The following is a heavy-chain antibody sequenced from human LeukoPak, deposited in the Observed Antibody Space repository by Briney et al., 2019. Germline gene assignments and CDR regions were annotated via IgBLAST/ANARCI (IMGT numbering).Heavy chain of an antibody. CDR1: GFTISSNS. CDR2: ITPSSNT. D-gene: IGHD1-1*01. J-gene: IGHJ4*02. V-gene: IGHV3-21*01. CDR3: GRSHNGFS. Sequence: KAGGSLRLSCAASGFTISSNSMVWVRQAPGKGLEWVSSITPSSNTYYADSVKGRFTISRDNAGNSLSLQMNSLRAEDTAVYLCGRSHNGFSWGQGTLVTVSS.